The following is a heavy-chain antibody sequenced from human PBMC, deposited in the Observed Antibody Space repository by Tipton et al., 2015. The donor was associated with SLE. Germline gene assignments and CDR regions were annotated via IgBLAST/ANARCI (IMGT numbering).Heavy chain of an antibody. J-gene: IGHJ3*02. D-gene: IGHD3-3*01. CDR2: MYYSGST. Sequence: LRLSCSVSGDSIISSSYYWGWIRQPPGKGLEWIGSMYYSGSTYYNPSLKSRVTISVDTSKNQFSLMLRSVTAADTAVYYCARDAPYYDFWSGMGTFDIWGQGTMVTVSS. CDR3: ARDAPYYDFWSGMGTFDI. V-gene: IGHV4-39*07. CDR1: GDSIISSSYY.